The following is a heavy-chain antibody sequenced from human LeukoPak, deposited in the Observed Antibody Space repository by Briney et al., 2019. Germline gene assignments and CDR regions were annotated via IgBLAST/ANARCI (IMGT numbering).Heavy chain of an antibody. J-gene: IGHJ3*02. Sequence: RSSETLSLTCIVSGGSISSYYWSWIRQPPGKGLEWIGYIYNSGRTNYNPSLKSRETISVDTSKNQFSLKLSSVTAADTAVYYCARYDSGNSNDAFDIWGQGTMVTVSS. CDR2: IYNSGRT. CDR1: GGSISSYY. D-gene: IGHD4-23*01. CDR3: ARYDSGNSNDAFDI. V-gene: IGHV4-59*01.